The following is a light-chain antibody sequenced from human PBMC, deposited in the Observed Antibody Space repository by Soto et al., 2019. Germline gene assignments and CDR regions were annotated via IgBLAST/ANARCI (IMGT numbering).Light chain of an antibody. CDR1: QSVNNN. J-gene: IGKJ1*01. Sequence: ETLMTQSPATLSVSPGERATLSCRASQSVNNNLAWYQQKLGQAPRVLIYGASTRATGIPARFTGSGSGTGFILTIASLQSEDSAVYYCQEYNTWPWTFGKGTNVDIK. CDR2: GAS. V-gene: IGKV3-15*01. CDR3: QEYNTWPWT.